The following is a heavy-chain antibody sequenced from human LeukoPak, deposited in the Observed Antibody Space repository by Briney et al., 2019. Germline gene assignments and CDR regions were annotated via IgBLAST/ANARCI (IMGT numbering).Heavy chain of an antibody. V-gene: IGHV4-30-2*01. CDR1: GGSISSGGYS. J-gene: IGHJ5*02. Sequence: PSQTLSLACAVSGGSISSGGYSWSWIRQPPGKGLEWIGYIYHSGSTYYNPSLKSRVTISVDRSKNQFSLKLSSVTAADTAVYYCARHEGGYPPNNWFDPWGQGTLVTVSS. D-gene: IGHD2-2*01. CDR3: ARHEGGYPPNNWFDP. CDR2: IYHSGST.